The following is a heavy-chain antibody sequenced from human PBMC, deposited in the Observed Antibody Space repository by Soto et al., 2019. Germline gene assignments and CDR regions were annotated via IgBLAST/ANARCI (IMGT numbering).Heavy chain of an antibody. CDR2: INYSGST. J-gene: IGHJ4*02. CDR1: GGSFSGYY. Sequence: SETLSLTCAVYGGSFSGYYWSWIRQPPGKGLEWIGEINYSGSTNYNPSLKSRVTISVDTSKNQFSLKLNSVTAADTAVYYCARLRSFLEYWGQGTLVTVSS. D-gene: IGHD3-3*01. CDR3: ARLRSFLEY. V-gene: IGHV4-34*01.